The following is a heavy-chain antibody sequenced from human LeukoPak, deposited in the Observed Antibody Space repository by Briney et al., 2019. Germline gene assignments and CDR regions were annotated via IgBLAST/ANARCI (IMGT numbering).Heavy chain of an antibody. CDR2: ISGSGGST. V-gene: IGHV3-23*01. J-gene: IGHJ4*02. CDR3: AKTPSHRLLWFGFFDY. Sequence: PGGSLRLSCAASGLTFSSYAMNWVRQAPGKGLEWVSAISGSGGSTYYAGSVKGRFTISRDNSKNTLYLQMNSLRAEDTAVYYCAKTPSHRLLWFGFFDYWGQGTLVTASS. CDR1: GLTFSSYA. D-gene: IGHD3-10*01.